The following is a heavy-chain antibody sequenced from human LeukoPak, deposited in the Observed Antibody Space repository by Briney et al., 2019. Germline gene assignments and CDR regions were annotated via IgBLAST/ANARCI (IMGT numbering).Heavy chain of an antibody. J-gene: IGHJ5*02. CDR2: IYPGDSNT. CDR1: GYIFTSYW. CDR3: ARRVTTVNLWFDP. V-gene: IGHV5-51*01. D-gene: IGHD4-11*01. Sequence: GESLKISCKGSGYIFTSYWIAWVRQMPGIGLEWMGSIYPGDSNTRYSPSFQGQVTFSADKSISTVYLQWSSLKASDTAMYYCARRVTTVNLWFDPWGQGTLVTVSS.